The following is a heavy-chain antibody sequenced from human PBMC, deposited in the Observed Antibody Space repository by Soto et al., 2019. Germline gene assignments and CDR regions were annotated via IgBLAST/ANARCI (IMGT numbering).Heavy chain of an antibody. Sequence: SQTLSLTCAISGDSVSSNSAAWNWIRQSPSRGLEWLGRTYYRSKWYNDYAVCVKGRITINPDTSKNQFSLQLNSVTPEDTAVYYCARDRYCTNGVCPKRYYYDGMDVWGQGTTVTVSS. CDR3: ARDRYCTNGVCPKRYYYDGMDV. J-gene: IGHJ6*02. D-gene: IGHD2-8*01. CDR1: GDSVSSNSAA. V-gene: IGHV6-1*01. CDR2: TYYRSKWYN.